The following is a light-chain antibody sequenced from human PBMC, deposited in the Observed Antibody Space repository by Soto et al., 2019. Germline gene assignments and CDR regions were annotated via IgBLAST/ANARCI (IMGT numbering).Light chain of an antibody. Sequence: IQMTQSPSSLSASLGDSVTVTCRASQSINIYLNWYQQKPGKAPTLLIYGASSLQSGVPSRFTGGGSRTDFTLTISSLQPEDFATYYCQQSYRSPYTFGQGTKLEIK. J-gene: IGKJ2*01. V-gene: IGKV1-39*01. CDR1: QSINIY. CDR2: GAS. CDR3: QQSYRSPYT.